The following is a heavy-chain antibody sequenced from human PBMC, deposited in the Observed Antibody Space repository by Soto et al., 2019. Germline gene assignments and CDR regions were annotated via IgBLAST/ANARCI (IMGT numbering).Heavy chain of an antibody. Sequence: GASVKVSCKASGYTFTSYGIHWVRQAPGQRLEWTGWINAGNGNTKYSEKFQGRVTITRDTSASTAYLELSSLSSEDTAVYYGARAPNASSAYYHRYYYCMDVWGQGTTVTVSS. J-gene: IGHJ6*02. CDR1: GYTFTSYG. D-gene: IGHD3-22*01. CDR2: INAGNGNT. CDR3: ARAPNASSAYYHRYYYCMDV. V-gene: IGHV1-3*01.